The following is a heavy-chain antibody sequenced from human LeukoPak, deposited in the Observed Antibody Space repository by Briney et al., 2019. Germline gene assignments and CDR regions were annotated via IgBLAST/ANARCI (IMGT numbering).Heavy chain of an antibody. Sequence: GESLNISCKGSVCSFTSNWIAWVRPMSGGGLEWMGVIYPGDSDTRYSPSFQGQVTISADKSTSTAYLQWSTLKASDTAMYYCARQSINSGNSAFDIWGQGTMVTVSS. CDR3: ARQSINSGNSAFDI. CDR1: VCSFTSNW. J-gene: IGHJ3*02. D-gene: IGHD3-10*01. V-gene: IGHV5-51*01. CDR2: IYPGDSDT.